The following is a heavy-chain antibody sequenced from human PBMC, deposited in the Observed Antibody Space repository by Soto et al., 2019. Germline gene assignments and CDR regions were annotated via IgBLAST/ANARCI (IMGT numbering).Heavy chain of an antibody. J-gene: IGHJ4*02. Sequence: GGSLRLSCAASGFTFSSYAMSWVRQAPGKGLEWVSAISGSGGSTYYADSVKGRFTISRDNSKNTLYLQMNSLRAEDTAVYYCANAPLGFGERELYPQFDYWGQGTLVTVSS. D-gene: IGHD3-10*01. CDR2: ISGSGGST. CDR3: ANAPLGFGERELYPQFDY. CDR1: GFTFSSYA. V-gene: IGHV3-23*01.